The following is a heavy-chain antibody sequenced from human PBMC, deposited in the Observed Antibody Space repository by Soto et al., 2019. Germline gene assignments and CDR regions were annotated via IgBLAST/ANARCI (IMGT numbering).Heavy chain of an antibody. J-gene: IGHJ5*01. Sequence: SETLSLTCSVAGDSISTVDYFWAWIRQPPGQALEYIGYIYKSATTYYNPSFESRVAISLDTSKSQFSLNVTSVTAADTAVYFCARGRYCLTGRCFPNWFDSWGQGTLVTAPQ. V-gene: IGHV4-30-4*08. CDR2: IYKSATT. D-gene: IGHD2-15*01. CDR3: ARGRYCLTGRCFPNWFDS. CDR1: GDSISTVDYF.